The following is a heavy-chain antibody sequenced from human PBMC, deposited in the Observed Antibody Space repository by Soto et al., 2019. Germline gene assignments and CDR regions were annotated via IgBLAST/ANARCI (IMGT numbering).Heavy chain of an antibody. J-gene: IGHJ5*02. Sequence: QVQLVQSGAEVKKPGASVKVSCKASGYTFTSYGISWVRQAPGQGLEWMGWISAYNGNTNYAQKLQGRVTMTTDTSTGTAYMELRSLRSDDTAVYYCARDTLIGNYDFWSGYPTYNWFDPWGQGTLVTVSS. CDR2: ISAYNGNT. CDR3: ARDTLIGNYDFWSGYPTYNWFDP. D-gene: IGHD3-3*01. CDR1: GYTFTSYG. V-gene: IGHV1-18*04.